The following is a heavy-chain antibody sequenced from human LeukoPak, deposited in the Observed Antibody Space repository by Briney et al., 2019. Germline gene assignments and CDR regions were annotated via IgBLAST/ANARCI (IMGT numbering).Heavy chain of an antibody. CDR3: TREVGAFDY. J-gene: IGHJ4*02. Sequence: SETLSLTCTVSGGSISSYYWSWIRQPPGKGLEWIGYIYYSGSTNYNPSLKSRVTISVDTSKNQFSLQLNSVTAEDTAVYYCTREVGAFDYWGQGTLVTVSS. CDR1: GGSISSYY. V-gene: IGHV4-59*12. D-gene: IGHD1-26*01. CDR2: IYYSGST.